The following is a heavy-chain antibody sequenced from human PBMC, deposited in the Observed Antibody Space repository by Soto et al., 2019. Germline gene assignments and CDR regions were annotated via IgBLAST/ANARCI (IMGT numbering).Heavy chain of an antibody. V-gene: IGHV1-8*01. D-gene: IGHD1-26*01. Sequence: QVQLVQSGAEVKKPGASVKVSCKASGYTFTSYDINWVRQATGQGLEWMGWMNPNSGNTGYAQKFQGRVTMTRNTSINTAKRGLSRLKMEDTDVYYCGREKGGAVDYWGQGTLVTVSS. CDR2: MNPNSGNT. J-gene: IGHJ4*02. CDR1: GYTFTSYD. CDR3: GREKGGAVDY.